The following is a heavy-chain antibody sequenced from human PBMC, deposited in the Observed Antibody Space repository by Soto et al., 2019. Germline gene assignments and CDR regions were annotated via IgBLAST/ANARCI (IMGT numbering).Heavy chain of an antibody. D-gene: IGHD1-1*01. V-gene: IGHV1-18*01. Sequence: GASVKVSCKASGYTFTDYGINWVRQAPGQGLEWMGWISAYTGNTNYAQKLQGRVTMTTDTSTSTAYMELRSLGSDDTAVYYCARGEVSLERPYAWFDPWGQGTLVTVSS. J-gene: IGHJ5*02. CDR2: ISAYTGNT. CDR1: GYTFTDYG. CDR3: ARGEVSLERPYAWFDP.